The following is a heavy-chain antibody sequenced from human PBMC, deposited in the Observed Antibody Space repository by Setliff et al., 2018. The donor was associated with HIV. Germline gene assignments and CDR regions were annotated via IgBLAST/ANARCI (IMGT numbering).Heavy chain of an antibody. J-gene: IGHJ6*02. Sequence: PGESPKISCAASGFTFNNYWMAWVRQAPGKGLEWVGNINQDGSEKNYVDSVKGRFSISRDNAENSLYLQMGSLRAEDTAVYYCARKLRPGHGMDVWGQGTTVTVSS. CDR2: INQDGSEK. CDR1: GFTFNNYW. CDR3: ARKLRPGHGMDV. D-gene: IGHD3-10*01. V-gene: IGHV3-7*01.